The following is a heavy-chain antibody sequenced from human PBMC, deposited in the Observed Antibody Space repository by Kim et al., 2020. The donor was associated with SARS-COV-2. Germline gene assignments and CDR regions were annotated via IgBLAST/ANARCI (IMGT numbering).Heavy chain of an antibody. D-gene: IGHD2-2*01. CDR2: ISSSGSTI. CDR3: ARDSALVALVTVVHYGM. V-gene: IGHV3-48*03. Sequence: GGSLRLSCVASGFTFSSYEMNWVRQAPGKGLEWVSYISSSGSTIFYADSVKGRFTISRDNAKNSLYLHMNSLRAEDTAVYYCARDSALVALVTVVHYGM. J-gene: IGHJ6*01. CDR1: GFTFSSYE.